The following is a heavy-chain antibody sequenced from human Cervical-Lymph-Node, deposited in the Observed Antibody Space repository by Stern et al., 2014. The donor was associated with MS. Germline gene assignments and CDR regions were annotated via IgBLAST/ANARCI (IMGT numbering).Heavy chain of an antibody. CDR3: ARMKMVHESPDDVDY. Sequence: QITLKESGPALVKPTQTLTLTCTFSGFSLNTTGMCVSWIRQPPGKALKWIGLSDWDDDRYYSTSLKTRLTISKDTTKNQVVLTMTNMDPVDTATYFCARMKMVHESPDDVDYWGQGTLVTVSS. D-gene: IGHD5-24*01. CDR1: GFSLNTTGMC. J-gene: IGHJ4*02. V-gene: IGHV2-70*01. CDR2: SDWDDDR.